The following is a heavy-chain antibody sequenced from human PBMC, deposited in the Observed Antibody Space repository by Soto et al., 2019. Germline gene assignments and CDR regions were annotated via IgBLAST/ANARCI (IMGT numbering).Heavy chain of an antibody. CDR3: ARDKMGNYYYYGMDV. V-gene: IGHV3-53*01. CDR2: IYSGGST. J-gene: IGHJ6*02. Sequence: GGSLRLSCAASGFTVSSNYMSWVRQAPRKGLEWVSVIYSGGSTYYADSVKGRFTISRDNSKNTLYLQMNSLRAEDTAVYYCARDKMGNYYYYGMDVWGQGTTVTVSS. CDR1: GFTVSSNY.